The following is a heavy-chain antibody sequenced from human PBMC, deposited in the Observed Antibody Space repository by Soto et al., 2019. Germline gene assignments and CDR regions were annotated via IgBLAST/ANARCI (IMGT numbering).Heavy chain of an antibody. Sequence: SVKVSCKASGGTFSSYAISWVRQAPGQGLEWMGGIIPSFGTANYAQKFQGRVTITADESTSTAYMELSSLRSEDTAVYYCASACSSTSCHYYYYGMDVWGQGTTVTVSS. CDR3: ASACSSTSCHYYYYGMDV. CDR1: GGTFSSYA. CDR2: IIPSFGTA. J-gene: IGHJ6*02. V-gene: IGHV1-69*13. D-gene: IGHD2-2*01.